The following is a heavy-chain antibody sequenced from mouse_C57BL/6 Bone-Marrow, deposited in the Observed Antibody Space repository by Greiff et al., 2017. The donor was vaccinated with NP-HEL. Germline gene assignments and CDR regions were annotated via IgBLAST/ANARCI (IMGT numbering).Heavy chain of an antibody. CDR3: ARSTLDYYGSSYGY. CDR1: GYTFTDYY. V-gene: IGHV1-19*01. J-gene: IGHJ2*01. D-gene: IGHD1-1*01. Sequence: VQLQQSGPVLVKPGASVKMSCKASGYTFTDYYMNWVKQSHGKSLEWIGVINPYNGGTSYNQKFKGKATLTVDKSSSTAYMELNSLTSEDSAVYYCARSTLDYYGSSYGYWGQGTTLTVSS. CDR2: INPYNGGT.